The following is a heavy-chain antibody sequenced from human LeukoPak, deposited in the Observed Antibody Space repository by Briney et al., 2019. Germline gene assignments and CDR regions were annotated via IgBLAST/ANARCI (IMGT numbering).Heavy chain of an antibody. J-gene: IGHJ4*02. V-gene: IGHV3-7*03. Sequence: GGSPRLSCAASGFTFSNYWMSWVRQAPGKGLEWVANIKQDGSEKYYADSLKGRFTISRDNAKNSLYLQMNSLRAEDTAVYYCASGQGLGYWGQGTLVTVSS. D-gene: IGHD6-19*01. CDR2: IKQDGSEK. CDR1: GFTFSNYW. CDR3: ASGQGLGY.